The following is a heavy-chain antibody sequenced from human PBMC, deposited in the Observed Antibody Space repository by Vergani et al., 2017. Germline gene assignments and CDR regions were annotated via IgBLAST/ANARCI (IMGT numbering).Heavy chain of an antibody. Sequence: QVQLQESGPGLVKPSETLSLTCTVSGGSISSYYWSWIRQPPGKGLEWIGYIYYSGSTNYNPSLKSRVTISVDTSKNQFSLKLSSVTAADTAVYYCARRQNYYGSGSYYSSRNWFDPWGQGTLVTVSS. CDR1: GGSISSYY. V-gene: IGHV4-59*12. D-gene: IGHD3-10*01. J-gene: IGHJ5*02. CDR2: IYYSGST. CDR3: ARRQNYYGSGSYYSSRNWFDP.